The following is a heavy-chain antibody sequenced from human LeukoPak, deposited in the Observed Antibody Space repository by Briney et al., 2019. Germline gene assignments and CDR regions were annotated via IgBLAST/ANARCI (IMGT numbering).Heavy chain of an antibody. Sequence: GASVKVSCKASGYTFTGYYMHWVRQAPGQGLEWMGWINPNSGGTNYAQKFQGRVTMTRDTSISTAYMELSRLRSDDTAVYYCAGKIWAYYYDSSGYYFDYWGQGTLVTVSS. V-gene: IGHV1-2*02. CDR1: GYTFTGYY. CDR3: AGKIWAYYYDSSGYYFDY. CDR2: INPNSGGT. J-gene: IGHJ4*02. D-gene: IGHD3-22*01.